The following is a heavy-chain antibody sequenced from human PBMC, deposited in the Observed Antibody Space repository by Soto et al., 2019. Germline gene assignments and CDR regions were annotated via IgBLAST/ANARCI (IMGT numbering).Heavy chain of an antibody. CDR3: AREGGSETLQPSYNWFDT. J-gene: IGHJ5*02. V-gene: IGHV1-2*02. CDR2: INANNGGA. CDR1: GYTFTDYH. D-gene: IGHD6-25*01. Sequence: QVQLVQSGAEVKKPGASVKVSCKASGYTFTDYHIHWVRQAPVQGLEFMGWINANNGGAGSAQQFQGRVTVTRDTSITTVDMERSNLRSDDKAVYYCAREGGSETLQPSYNWFDTWGQGTLVTVSS.